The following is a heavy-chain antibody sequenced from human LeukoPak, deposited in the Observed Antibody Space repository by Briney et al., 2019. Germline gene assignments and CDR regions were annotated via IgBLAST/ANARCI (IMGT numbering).Heavy chain of an antibody. V-gene: IGHV1-2*02. CDR2: INPNSGGT. Sequence: ASVKVSCKASGYTFTGYYMHWVRQAPGQGLEWMGWINPNSGGTNYAQKFRGRVTMTRDTSISTAYMELSRLRSDDTAVYYCAREPQYYYGSAPTDYWGQGTLVTVSS. D-gene: IGHD3-10*01. CDR3: AREPQYYYGSAPTDY. J-gene: IGHJ4*02. CDR1: GYTFTGYY.